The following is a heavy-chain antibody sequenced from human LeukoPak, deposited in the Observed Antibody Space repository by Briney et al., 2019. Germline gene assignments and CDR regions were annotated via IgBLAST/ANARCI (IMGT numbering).Heavy chain of an antibody. D-gene: IGHD3-3*01. CDR3: ARHGQGMMYYDFWSGYYNDRDWFDP. CDR2: IYTSGST. CDR1: GGSISSYY. V-gene: IGHV4-4*09. Sequence: PSETLSLTCTVSGGSISSYYWSWIRQPPGKGLEWIGYIYTSGSTNYNPSLKSRVTISVDTSKNQFSLKLSSVTAADTAVYYCARHGQGMMYYDFWSGYYNDRDWFDPWGQGTLVTVSS. J-gene: IGHJ5*02.